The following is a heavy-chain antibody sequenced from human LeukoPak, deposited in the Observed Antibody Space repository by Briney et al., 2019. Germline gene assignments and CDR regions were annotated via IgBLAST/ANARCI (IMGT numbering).Heavy chain of an antibody. CDR1: GGSISSYY. CDR3: ARDPGTYCSSTSCYDYYFDY. D-gene: IGHD2-2*01. CDR2: IYTSGST. Sequence: PSETLSLTCTVSGGSISSYYWSWIRQPAGKGLEWIGRIYTSGSTNYNPSLKSRVTMSVDTSKNQFSLKLSSVTAADTAVYYCARDPGTYCSSTSCYDYYFDYWGQGTLVTVSS. J-gene: IGHJ4*02. V-gene: IGHV4-4*07.